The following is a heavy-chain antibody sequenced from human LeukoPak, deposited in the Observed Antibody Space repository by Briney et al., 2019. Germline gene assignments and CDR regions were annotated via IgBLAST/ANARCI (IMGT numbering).Heavy chain of an antibody. CDR3: ARTQTPGVGANDAFDT. CDR1: GFTFDDYG. V-gene: IGHV3-20*04. Sequence: GGSLRLSRAASGFTFDDYGMSWVRQAPGKGLEWVSGINWNGGSTGYADSVKGRFTISRDNAKNSLYLQMNSLRAEDTALYYCARTQTPGVGANDAFDTWGQGTMVTVSS. D-gene: IGHD1-26*01. J-gene: IGHJ3*02. CDR2: INWNGGST.